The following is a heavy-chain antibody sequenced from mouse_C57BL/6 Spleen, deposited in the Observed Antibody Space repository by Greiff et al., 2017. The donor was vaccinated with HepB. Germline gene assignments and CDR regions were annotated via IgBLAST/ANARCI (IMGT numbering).Heavy chain of an antibody. V-gene: IGHV1-80*01. D-gene: IGHD1-1*01. CDR3: ARHGSSPYYYAMDY. Sequence: QVQLQQSGAELVKPGASVKISCKASGYAFSSYWMNWVKQRPGKGLEWIGQIYPGDGYTNYNGKFKGKATLTADKSASTAYMQLSSLTSEDSAVYFCARHGSSPYYYAMDYWGQGTSVTVSS. J-gene: IGHJ4*01. CDR2: IYPGDGYT. CDR1: GYAFSSYW.